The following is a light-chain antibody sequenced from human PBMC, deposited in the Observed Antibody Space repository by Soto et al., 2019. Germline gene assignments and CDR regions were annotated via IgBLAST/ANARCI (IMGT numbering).Light chain of an antibody. J-gene: IGKJ1*01. CDR2: GAS. CDR1: RSISSF. CDR3: QQSYYMST. V-gene: IGKV1-39*01. Sequence: DIQMTQSPSSLSASVGDRVTITCRPSRSISSFLNWYQQKPGKAPNLLIYGASNLQTGVPSRFSASGSGTDFTLTISSLEPEDFATYSCQQSYYMSTFGQGTRVDIK.